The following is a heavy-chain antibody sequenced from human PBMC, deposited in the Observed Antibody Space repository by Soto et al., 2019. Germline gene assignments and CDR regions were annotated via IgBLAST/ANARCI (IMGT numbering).Heavy chain of an antibody. CDR2: ISGSGGST. D-gene: IGHD3-9*01. CDR1: GFTFSSYA. V-gene: IGHV3-23*01. J-gene: IGHJ4*02. Sequence: GGSLRLSCAASGFTFSSYAMSWVRQAPGKGLEWVSAISGSGGSTYYADSVKGRFTISRDNSKNTLYLQMNSLRAEDTAVYYCAKVGYYDILTGYYNDPPIEYWGQGTLVTVSS. CDR3: AKVGYYDILTGYYNDPPIEY.